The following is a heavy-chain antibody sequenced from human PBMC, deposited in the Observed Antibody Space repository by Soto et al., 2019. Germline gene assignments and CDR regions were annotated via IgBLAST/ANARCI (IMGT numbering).Heavy chain of an antibody. CDR1: GFTFSIYV. CDR2: ISYDGSNK. Sequence: GSLRLSCAASGFTFSIYVMHWVRQAPGKGLEWVAVISYDGSNKYYADSVKGRFTISRDNSKNTLYLQMNSLRAEDTAVYYCAKFLGYCTNGVCAPYYYYYYGMDVWGQGTTVTVSS. J-gene: IGHJ6*02. D-gene: IGHD2-8*01. V-gene: IGHV3-30*18. CDR3: AKFLGYCTNGVCAPYYYYYYGMDV.